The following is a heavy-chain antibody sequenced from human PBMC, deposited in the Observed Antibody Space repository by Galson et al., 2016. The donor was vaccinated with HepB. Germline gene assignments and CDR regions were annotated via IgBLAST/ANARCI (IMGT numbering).Heavy chain of an antibody. CDR3: AHRRGPAAGTLDN. Sequence: PALVKPTQTLTLTCTVSGFSLNTGAVGVGWIRQPPGKALEWLALVYWDGDTRYNPSLRSRLNITKDTSKSQVFLTVTDMDPMDTGTYYCAHRRGPAAGTLDNWGQGTVVTVSS. CDR2: VYWDGDT. V-gene: IGHV2-5*02. J-gene: IGHJ4*02. CDR1: GFSLNTGAVG. D-gene: IGHD6-13*01.